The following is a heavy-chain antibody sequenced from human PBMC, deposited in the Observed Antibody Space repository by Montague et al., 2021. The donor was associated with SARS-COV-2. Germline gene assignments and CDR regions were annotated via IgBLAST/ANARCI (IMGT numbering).Heavy chain of an antibody. CDR1: GFTFSSYA. CDR3: ERVLGGYYGMDV. CDR2: ISYDESNK. J-gene: IGHJ6*02. V-gene: IGHV3-30-3*01. D-gene: IGHD2/OR15-2a*01. Sequence: SLRLSCAASGFTFSSYAMHWVRQAPGKGLDWVAVISYDESNKYYAYSVKGRFTISRDNSKTTLYLQMNSLRAEDTAEDYCERVLGGYYGMDVWGQGTTVTVSS.